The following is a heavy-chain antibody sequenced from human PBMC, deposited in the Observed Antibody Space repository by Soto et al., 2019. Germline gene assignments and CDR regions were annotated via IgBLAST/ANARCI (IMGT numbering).Heavy chain of an antibody. CDR2: IYYSGRT. J-gene: IGHJ5*02. D-gene: IGHD3-22*01. CDR3: AGDRPTRSGYNWFDP. Sequence: KTSETLSLTCTVSGGSISSGGYYWSWLRQHPGKGLEWVGYIYYSGRTYYDPALKRRVIITEDTTKNQFSLKLSSVTAAATAVYYCAGDRPTRSGYNWFDPWGQGTLVTVSS. CDR1: GGSISSGGYY. V-gene: IGHV4-31*03.